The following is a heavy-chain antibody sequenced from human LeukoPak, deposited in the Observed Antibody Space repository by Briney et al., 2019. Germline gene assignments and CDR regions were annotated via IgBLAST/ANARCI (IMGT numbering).Heavy chain of an antibody. Sequence: PSETLSLTCTVSGGSISSYYWSWIRQPPGKGLEWIGYIYYSGSTNYNPSLKSRVTISVDTSKNQFSLKLSSVTAADTAVYYCARHFWLFYDPESTRYGMDVWGQGTTVTVSS. CDR1: GGSISSYY. V-gene: IGHV4-59*08. CDR2: IYYSGST. J-gene: IGHJ6*02. D-gene: IGHD3-3*01. CDR3: ARHFWLFYDPESTRYGMDV.